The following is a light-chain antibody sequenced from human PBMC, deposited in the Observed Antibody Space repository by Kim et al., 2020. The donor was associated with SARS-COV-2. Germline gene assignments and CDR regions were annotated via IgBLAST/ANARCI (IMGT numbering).Light chain of an antibody. J-gene: IGKJ5*01. CDR3: LQHSTYPIT. V-gene: IGKV1-17*01. CDR2: GAS. CDR1: QDIRKD. Sequence: GCGGNRDPITCRESQDIRKDLGWYQQNPGRAPKRLIYGASSLQSGVPSRFSGSGSGTEFTLTISSVQPEDFATYFCLQHSTYPITFGQGTRLEIK.